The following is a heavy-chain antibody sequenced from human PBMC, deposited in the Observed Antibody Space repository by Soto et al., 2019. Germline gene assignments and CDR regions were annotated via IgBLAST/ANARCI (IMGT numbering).Heavy chain of an antibody. Sequence: QVQLVQSGTEVKKPGASVTVSCKASGYTVTDYYIHWVRQAPGQGLEWMGWIDPRSGATIYAQKFRDRVTMTRDTSISTAYMDLSRLRSDDTAVYYCARDDYGIYPYWGQGTLVTVSS. CDR3: ARDDYGIYPY. CDR1: GYTVTDYY. CDR2: IDPRSGAT. V-gene: IGHV1-2*02. J-gene: IGHJ4*02. D-gene: IGHD1-26*01.